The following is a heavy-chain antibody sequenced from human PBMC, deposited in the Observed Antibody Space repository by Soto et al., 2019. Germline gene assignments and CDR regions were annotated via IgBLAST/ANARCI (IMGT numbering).Heavy chain of an antibody. CDR3: ARDVVSLGGSFGEFRFDP. CDR2: ISSNGGST. D-gene: IGHD3-10*01. V-gene: IGHV3-64*01. Sequence: EVQLVEAGGGLVQPGGSLRLSCAASGFTFSSYAMHWVRQAPGKGLEYVSAISSNGGSTYYANSVKGRFTISRDNSKNTLYPQMGSLRAVDMAGDSWARDVVSLGGSFGEFRFDPWGQGTLVTVSS. CDR1: GFTFSSYA. J-gene: IGHJ5*02.